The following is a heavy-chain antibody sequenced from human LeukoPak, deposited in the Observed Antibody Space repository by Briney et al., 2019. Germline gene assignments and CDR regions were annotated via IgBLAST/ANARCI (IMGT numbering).Heavy chain of an antibody. V-gene: IGHV4-39*01. CDR3: ARHATVTSFTFAH. J-gene: IGHJ4*02. Sequence: SETLSLTCTVSGGSISSSSYYWGWIRKPPGKGLEWIGSIYYSGNTYYNPSLKSRVTISVDTSKNQFSLELNSVTAADTAVYYCARHATVTSFTFAHWGQGTLVTVSS. CDR1: GGSISSSSYY. CDR2: IYYSGNT. D-gene: IGHD4-17*01.